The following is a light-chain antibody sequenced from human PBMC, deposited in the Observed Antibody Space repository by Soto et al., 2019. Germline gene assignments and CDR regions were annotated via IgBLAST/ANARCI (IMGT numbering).Light chain of an antibody. CDR3: QQSYSTSIT. J-gene: IGKJ5*01. V-gene: IGKV1-39*01. CDR2: AAS. Sequence: DIQMTQSPSSLSASGGDRVTITCRASQSISSYLNWYQQKPGKAPKLLIYAASSLKSGVPSRFSGSGSGTDFTLTISSLQPEDFATYYCQQSYSTSITFGQGKRLEI. CDR1: QSISSY.